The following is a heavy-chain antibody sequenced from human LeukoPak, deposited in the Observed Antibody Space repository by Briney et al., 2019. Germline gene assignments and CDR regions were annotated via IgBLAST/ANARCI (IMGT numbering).Heavy chain of an antibody. CDR3: ARDKYVSLSPPDYGDYDDYSMDV. J-gene: IGHJ6*02. CDR2: INPNSGGT. Sequence: ASVKVSCTASGYTFTGSNMHWVRQAPGQGLEWMGWINPNSGGTNYAQKFQGRVTMTRDTSISTAYMELSRLRSDDTAVYYCARDKYVSLSPPDYGDYDDYSMDVWGQGTTVTVSS. CDR1: GYTFTGSN. D-gene: IGHD4-17*01. V-gene: IGHV1-2*02.